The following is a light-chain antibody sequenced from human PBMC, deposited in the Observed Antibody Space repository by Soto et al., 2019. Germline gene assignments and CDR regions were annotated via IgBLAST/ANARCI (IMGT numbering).Light chain of an antibody. V-gene: IGLV2-14*01. Sequence: QSALTQPASVSGSPGQSIIISCTGTSSDVGYYNFVSWYQQHPGKAPKLMMYEVSNRPSGVPNRFSGSKSGNTASLTISGLQAEDEADYYCSSYTSSSTYVFGTGTKVT. CDR3: SSYTSSSTYV. J-gene: IGLJ1*01. CDR1: SSDVGYYNF. CDR2: EVS.